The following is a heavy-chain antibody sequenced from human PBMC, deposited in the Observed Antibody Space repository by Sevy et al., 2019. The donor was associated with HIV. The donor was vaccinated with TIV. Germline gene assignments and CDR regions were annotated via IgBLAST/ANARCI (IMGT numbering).Heavy chain of an antibody. J-gene: IGHJ4*02. CDR3: TRGLRGYYHGSTAHFYFDS. Sequence: ASVKVSCKTSGFPFRNYDINWLRQGTGQGLEWVGWMNPHTGNAGYSQKFQGRVTITRNTSITTAYMELSSLGSEDTAVYYCTRGLRGYYHGSTAHFYFDSWGQGTLVTVSS. CDR2: MNPHTGNA. V-gene: IGHV1-8*01. D-gene: IGHD3-10*01. CDR1: GFPFRNYD.